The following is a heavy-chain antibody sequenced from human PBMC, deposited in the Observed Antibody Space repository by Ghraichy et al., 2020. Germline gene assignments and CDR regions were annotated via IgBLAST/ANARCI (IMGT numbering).Heavy chain of an antibody. J-gene: IGHJ5*02. Sequence: SETLSLTCTVSGGSISSYYWSWIRQPPGKGLEWIGYIYYSGSTNYNPSLKSRVTISVDTSKNQFSLKLSSVTAADTAVYYCARDQYYYDSSGYHRVGWFDPWGQGTLVTVSS. CDR1: GGSISSYY. CDR3: ARDQYYYDSSGYHRVGWFDP. D-gene: IGHD3-22*01. V-gene: IGHV4-59*01. CDR2: IYYSGST.